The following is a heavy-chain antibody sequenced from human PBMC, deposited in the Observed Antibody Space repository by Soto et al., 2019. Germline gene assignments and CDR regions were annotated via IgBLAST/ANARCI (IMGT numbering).Heavy chain of an antibody. V-gene: IGHV4-59*01. Sequence: KTSETLSLTCTVSGASINSYYWSWIRQPPGKGLEWIGYIYNSGPTNYNPSLKSRVSISVDTSKNQFSLKLTSVTAADTAVYHCARYNWNSVVRWFDPWGQGTLVTVSS. CDR2: IYNSGPT. J-gene: IGHJ5*02. CDR1: GASINSYY. D-gene: IGHD1-7*01. CDR3: ARYNWNSVVRWFDP.